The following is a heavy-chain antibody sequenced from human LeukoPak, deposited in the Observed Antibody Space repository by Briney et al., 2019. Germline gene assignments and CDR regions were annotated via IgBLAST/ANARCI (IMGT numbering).Heavy chain of an antibody. CDR3: GKGGGVTATYYYYYMDV. D-gene: IGHD2-21*02. CDR2: ISSSGSTI. CDR1: GFTFSSYE. J-gene: IGHJ6*03. V-gene: IGHV3-48*03. Sequence: PGGSLRLSCAASGFTFSSYEMNWVRQAPGKGLEWVSYISSSGSTIYYADSVKGRFTISRDNAKNSLYLQMNSLRAEDTAVYYCGKGGGVTATYYYYYMDVWGKGTTVTISS.